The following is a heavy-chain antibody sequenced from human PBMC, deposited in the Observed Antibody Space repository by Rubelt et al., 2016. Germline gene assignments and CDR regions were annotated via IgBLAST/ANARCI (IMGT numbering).Heavy chain of an antibody. D-gene: IGHD4-23*01. CDR1: SGSINSNNW. Sequence: QVQLQESGPGLVKPSGTLSLNCAVSSGSINSNNWWSWVRQSPEKGLEWIGEIYHSGSTNYSPYLKSQVTISLDTYKNQFSLKLSSVTAADTAVYDCVAEGYGGKSCDFDVWRQGTLVSVSS. CDR3: VAEGYGGKSCDFDV. J-gene: IGHJ4*02. V-gene: IGHV4-4*02. CDR2: IYHSGST.